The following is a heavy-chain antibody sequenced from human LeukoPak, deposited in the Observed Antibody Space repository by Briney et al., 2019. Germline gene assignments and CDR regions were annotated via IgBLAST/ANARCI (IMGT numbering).Heavy chain of an antibody. CDR1: GFTFSYYE. Sequence: PGGSLRLSCAAAGFTFSYYEMNWVRQAPGKGLEWVSYISDSGDTKYYADSLKGRFIISRDNAKNSLYLQMNSLRVEDTAVYYCARDDVRGVPFDYWGRGTLVTVSS. V-gene: IGHV3-48*03. J-gene: IGHJ4*01. CDR2: ISDSGDTK. CDR3: ARDDVRGVPFDY. D-gene: IGHD3-10*01.